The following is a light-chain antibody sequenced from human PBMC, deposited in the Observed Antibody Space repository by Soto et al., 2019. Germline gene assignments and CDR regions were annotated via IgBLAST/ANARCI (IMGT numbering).Light chain of an antibody. Sequence: IVLTQSPGTLSLSPGERATLSCRASQIGSSSYSAWYQQNPGQAPRLLIFGASSGATGIPDRFSGSGSGTDFTLPISRLESEDFVVYYCQQYGDSPTRTFGQGNKVEI. CDR2: GAS. CDR1: QIGSSSY. J-gene: IGKJ1*01. V-gene: IGKV3-20*01. CDR3: QQYGDSPTRT.